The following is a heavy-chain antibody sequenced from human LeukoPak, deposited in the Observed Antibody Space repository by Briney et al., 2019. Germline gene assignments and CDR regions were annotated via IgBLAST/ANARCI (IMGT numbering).Heavy chain of an antibody. CDR2: ISGSGGST. Sequence: TGGSLRLSCAASGFTFSSYAMSWVRQAPGKGLEWVSAISGSGGSTYYADSVKGRFTISRDNSKNTLYLRMNSLRAEDTAVYYCAKDSYYDILTGYYNNYVFDYWGQGTLVTVSS. CDR3: AKDSYYDILTGYYNNYVFDY. CDR1: GFTFSSYA. D-gene: IGHD3-9*01. J-gene: IGHJ4*02. V-gene: IGHV3-23*01.